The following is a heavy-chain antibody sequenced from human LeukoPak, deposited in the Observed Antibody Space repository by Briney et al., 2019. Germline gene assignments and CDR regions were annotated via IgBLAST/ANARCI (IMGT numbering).Heavy chain of an antibody. Sequence: ASVKVSCKASGYTLTGYYIHWVRQAPGQGLEWMGWINPNSGGTNYAQKFQGRVTMTRDTSISTAYMELSRLTSDDTAVYHCARDLYYYASGSYARPYYFDYWGQGTLVTVSS. D-gene: IGHD3-10*01. J-gene: IGHJ4*02. V-gene: IGHV1-2*02. CDR1: GYTLTGYY. CDR2: INPNSGGT. CDR3: ARDLYYYASGSYARPYYFDY.